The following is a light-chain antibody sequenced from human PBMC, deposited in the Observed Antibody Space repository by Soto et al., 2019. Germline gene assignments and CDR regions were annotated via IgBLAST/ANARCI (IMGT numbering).Light chain of an antibody. V-gene: IGKV1-5*01. CDR3: QQRSNWLTWT. J-gene: IGKJ1*01. Sequence: DIQMTQSPSTLSASVGDRVTITCRASQSISSWLAWYQQKPGKAPKLLIYDASSLESGVPSRFSGSGSGTDFTLTIRSLEPEDFAVYYCQQRSNWLTWTFGQGTTGDIK. CDR2: DAS. CDR1: QSISSW.